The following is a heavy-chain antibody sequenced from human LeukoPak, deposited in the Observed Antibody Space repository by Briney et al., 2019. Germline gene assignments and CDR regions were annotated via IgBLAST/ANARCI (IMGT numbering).Heavy chain of an antibody. CDR2: INHSGST. V-gene: IGHV4-34*01. Sequence: TSETLSLTCAVYGGSFSGYYWSWIRQPPGKGLEWIGEINHSGSTNYNPSLKSRVTISVGTSKNQFSLKLSSVTAADTAVYYCARGRIMITFGGVIVKGPLYFDYWGQGTLVTVSS. CDR3: ARGRIMITFGGVIVKGPLYFDY. CDR1: GGSFSGYY. J-gene: IGHJ4*02. D-gene: IGHD3-16*02.